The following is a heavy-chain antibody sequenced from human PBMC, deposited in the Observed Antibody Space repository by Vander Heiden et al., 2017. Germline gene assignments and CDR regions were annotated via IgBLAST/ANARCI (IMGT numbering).Heavy chain of an antibody. Sequence: QVQLVQSGAEVKKPGASVKVSCKASGYTSTGYYMHWVRQAPGQGLEWMGWINPNSGGTNYAQKFQGRVTMTRDTSISTACMELSRLRCDDTAVYYCAREEIRYYYGMDVWGQGTTVTVSS. CDR2: INPNSGGT. V-gene: IGHV1-2*02. J-gene: IGHJ6*02. CDR3: AREEIRYYYGMDV. CDR1: GYTSTGYY.